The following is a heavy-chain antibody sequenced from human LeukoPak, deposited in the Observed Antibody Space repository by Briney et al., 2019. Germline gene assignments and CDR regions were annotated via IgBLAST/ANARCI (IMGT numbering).Heavy chain of an antibody. Sequence: PSETLSLTCTVSGGSISSSSYYWGWIRQPPGKGLEWIGSIYYSGSTYYNPSLKSRVTISVDTSKNQFSLKLSSVTAADTAVYYCARGSSSWPYFDYWGQGTLVTVSS. V-gene: IGHV4-39*07. CDR2: IYYSGST. CDR1: GGSISSSSYY. CDR3: ARGSSSWPYFDY. D-gene: IGHD6-13*01. J-gene: IGHJ4*02.